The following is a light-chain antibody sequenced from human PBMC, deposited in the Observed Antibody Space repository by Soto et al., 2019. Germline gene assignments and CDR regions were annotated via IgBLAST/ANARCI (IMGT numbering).Light chain of an antibody. V-gene: IGLV1-51*02. Sequence: QSVLTQPPSVSAAPGQKVTISCSGSSSNIGNNYESWYQQLPGTAPKLLIYENNKRPSGIPDRFSGSKSGTSATLGITGLQTGDEADYYCGTWDSSLSAYVFGTGTKLTVL. CDR1: SSNIGNNY. J-gene: IGLJ1*01. CDR3: GTWDSSLSAYV. CDR2: ENN.